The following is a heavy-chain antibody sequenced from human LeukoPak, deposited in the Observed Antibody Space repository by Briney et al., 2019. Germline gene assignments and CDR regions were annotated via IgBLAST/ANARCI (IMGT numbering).Heavy chain of an antibody. Sequence: ASVTVSCKASGYTFTSYDISWVRQAPGQGLEWMGWISTYNENTHYAQKLQGRVTMTTDTSTSTVYVELKSLRSDDTAVYYCARIQSRIIAARPGNPAFDYWGRGTLVTVSS. V-gene: IGHV1-18*01. CDR3: ARIQSRIIAARPGNPAFDY. CDR2: ISTYNENT. D-gene: IGHD6-6*01. CDR1: GYTFTSYD. J-gene: IGHJ4*02.